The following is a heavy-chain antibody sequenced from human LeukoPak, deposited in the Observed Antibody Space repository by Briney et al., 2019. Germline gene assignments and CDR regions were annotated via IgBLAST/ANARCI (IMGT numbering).Heavy chain of an antibody. V-gene: IGHV1-69*05. J-gene: IGHJ6*03. Sequence: GSSVKVSCKASGGTFSSYAISWVRQAPGQGLEWMGGIIPIFGTANYAQKFQGRVTITTDESTSTAYMELSSLRSEDTAVYYCARGSRYLDWLGYYYMDVWGKGTTVTVSS. D-gene: IGHD3-9*01. CDR1: GGTFSSYA. CDR3: ARGSRYLDWLGYYYMDV. CDR2: IIPIFGTA.